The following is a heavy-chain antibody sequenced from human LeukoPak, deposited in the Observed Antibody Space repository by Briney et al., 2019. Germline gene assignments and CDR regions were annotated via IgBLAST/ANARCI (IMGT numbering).Heavy chain of an antibody. V-gene: IGHV3-74*01. D-gene: IGHD6-13*01. CDR2: INSGGSST. CDR1: GFTFSSYW. Sequence: GGSLRLSCAASGFTFSSYWMHWVRQAPGKGLVWVSRINSGGSSTSYADSVKGRFTISRDNAKNTLYLQMNSLRAEDTAVYYCARSPAGPFGSSWYYFDYWGQGTLVTVSS. CDR3: ARSPAGPFGSSWYYFDY. J-gene: IGHJ4*02.